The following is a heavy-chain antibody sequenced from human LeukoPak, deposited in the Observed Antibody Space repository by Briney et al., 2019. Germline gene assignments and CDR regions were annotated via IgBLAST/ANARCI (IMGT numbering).Heavy chain of an antibody. J-gene: IGHJ4*02. CDR1: GFPFSDYY. CDR2: ITDTYSYT. Sequence: PGGSLRLSCAASGFPFSDYYMSWIRQAPGKGLEWISYITDTYSYTNYADSVRGRFTISRDDAKNSLFLQMNSLRVEDTAVYYCARTRYCTSTTCKYFDYWGQGTLVTASS. CDR3: ARTRYCTSTTCKYFDY. V-gene: IGHV3-11*03. D-gene: IGHD2-2*01.